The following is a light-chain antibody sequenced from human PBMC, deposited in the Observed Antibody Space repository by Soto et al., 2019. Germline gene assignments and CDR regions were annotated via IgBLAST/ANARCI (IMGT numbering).Light chain of an antibody. J-gene: IGKJ5*01. CDR3: QQYDNLPIT. Sequence: DIQMTQSPSSLSASVGDRVTITCRASQDISNYLNWYQQKPGKAPKLLIYDASNLETGVPSRFSGSGSGTDFTFTISSLQPEDIATYNCQQYDNLPITFGQGTRLEIK. V-gene: IGKV1-33*01. CDR1: QDISNY. CDR2: DAS.